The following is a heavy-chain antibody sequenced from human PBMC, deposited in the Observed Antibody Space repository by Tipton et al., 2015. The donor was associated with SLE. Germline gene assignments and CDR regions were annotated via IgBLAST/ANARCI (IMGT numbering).Heavy chain of an antibody. J-gene: IGHJ4*02. D-gene: IGHD1-26*01. CDR2: ISTYNGNT. CDR3: ARGGGSFHFDY. V-gene: IGHV1-18*01. Sequence: QLVQSGAEVKEPGASVKVSCKTSGYTFTSYGITWVRQAPGQGFEWMGWISTYNGNTNYAQNVQGRVTMTTDTSTSTVYMELRSPKSDDTAVYYCARGGGSFHFDYWGQGTLVTVSP. CDR1: GYTFTSYG.